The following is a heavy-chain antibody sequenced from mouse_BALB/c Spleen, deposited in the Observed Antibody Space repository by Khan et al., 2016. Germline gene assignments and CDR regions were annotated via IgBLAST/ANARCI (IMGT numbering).Heavy chain of an antibody. J-gene: IGHJ4*01. CDR3: ARCTVVARNYCAMDY. D-gene: IGHD1-1*01. CDR2: INTETGEP. Sequence: QIQLVQSGPELKKPGETVKISCKASGYTFTDYSMHWVKQAPGKGLKWMGWINTETGEPTYADDFKGRLSLPVETSASTAYLEINNLKNEDTATYYCARCTVVARNYCAMDYWGQGTTVTVSS. V-gene: IGHV9-2-1*01. CDR1: GYTFTDYS.